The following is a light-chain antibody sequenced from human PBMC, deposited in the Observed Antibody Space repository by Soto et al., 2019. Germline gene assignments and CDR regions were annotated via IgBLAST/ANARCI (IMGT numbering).Light chain of an antibody. CDR2: SNN. V-gene: IGLV1-47*02. J-gene: IGLJ1*01. CDR1: SSNIGSNY. Sequence: QSVLTQPPSASGTHGQRVTISCSGSSSNIGSNYVYWYQQLPGTAPKLLIYSNNQRPSGVPDRFSGSKSGTSASLAISGLRSEDEADYYCAAWDDSLSGRVFGTGTKLTVL. CDR3: AAWDDSLSGRV.